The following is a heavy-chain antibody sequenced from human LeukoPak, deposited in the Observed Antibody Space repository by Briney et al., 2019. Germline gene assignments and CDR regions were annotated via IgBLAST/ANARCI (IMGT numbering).Heavy chain of an antibody. V-gene: IGHV4-4*08. CDR3: AKDSEGYYESSGYPDY. J-gene: IGHJ4*02. CDR2: VYYTGGT. Sequence: PSETLSLTCTVSGGSMGSKYWSWIRQPPGKGLEGCGYVYYTGGTDYHPSLKSRVTISVDTSKNQFSLKLRSVTDADTAVYYCAKDSEGYYESSGYPDYWGQGTLVTVSS. CDR1: GGSMGSKY. D-gene: IGHD3-22*01.